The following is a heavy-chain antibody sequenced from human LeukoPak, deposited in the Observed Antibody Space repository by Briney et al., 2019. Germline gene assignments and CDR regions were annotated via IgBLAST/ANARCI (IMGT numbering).Heavy chain of an antibody. CDR2: ISSSSSYI. V-gene: IGHV3-21*04. Sequence: GGSLRLSCAASGFTFSSYSMNWVRQAPGKGLEWVSSISSSSSYIYYADSVKGRFTISRDNSKNTLYLQMNSLRAEDTAVYYCAKYSSSSRRDGFDIWGQGTMVTVSS. CDR3: AKYSSSSRRDGFDI. J-gene: IGHJ3*02. D-gene: IGHD6-6*01. CDR1: GFTFSSYS.